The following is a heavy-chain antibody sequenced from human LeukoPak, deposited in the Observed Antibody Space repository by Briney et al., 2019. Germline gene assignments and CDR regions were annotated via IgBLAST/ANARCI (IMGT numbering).Heavy chain of an antibody. CDR1: TFTFSSYG. CDR2: ISGSGGST. D-gene: IGHD2-15*01. J-gene: IGHJ3*02. CDR3: AKDGYCSAGSCFSANDAFDI. Sequence: GGSLRLSCGASTFTFSSYGMSWVRQAPGKGLEWVSAISGSGGSTYYADPVKGRFTISRDNSKNSLYLQMNSLRAEDTAVYYCAKDGYCSAGSCFSANDAFDIWGQGTMVTVSS. V-gene: IGHV3-23*01.